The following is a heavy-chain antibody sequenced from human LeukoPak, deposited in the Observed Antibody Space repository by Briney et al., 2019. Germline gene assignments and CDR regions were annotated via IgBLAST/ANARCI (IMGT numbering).Heavy chain of an antibody. D-gene: IGHD1-1*01. Sequence: SETLSLTCSVSDDSITMYYWTWIRQPPGKGLEWIGYVDHTGSTNLNPSLNGRVSISRETTKTLFSLRLRSVTAADTAIYFCARGRVSSSTWYSTYYYYFYMDVWGKGTTVTVSS. V-gene: IGHV4-59*01. CDR2: VDHTGST. CDR1: DDSITMYY. J-gene: IGHJ6*03. CDR3: ARGRVSSSTWYSTYYYYFYMDV.